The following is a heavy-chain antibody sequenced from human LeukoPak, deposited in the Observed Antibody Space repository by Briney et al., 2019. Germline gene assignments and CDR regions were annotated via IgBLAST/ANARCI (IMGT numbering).Heavy chain of an antibody. CDR1: GGSISSSSYY. CDR3: AREKDTAIKSLDY. CDR2: IYYSGST. D-gene: IGHD5-18*01. V-gene: IGHV4-39*07. Sequence: SETLSLTCTVSGGSISSSSYYWGWIRQPPGKGLEWIGSIYYSGSTYYNPSLKSRVTISVDTSKNQFSLKLSSVTAADTAVYYCAREKDTAIKSLDYWGQGTLVTVSS. J-gene: IGHJ4*02.